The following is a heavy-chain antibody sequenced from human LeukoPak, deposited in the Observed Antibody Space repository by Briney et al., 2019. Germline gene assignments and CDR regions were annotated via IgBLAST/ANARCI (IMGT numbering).Heavy chain of an antibody. CDR2: ISYDGSNK. Sequence: GGSLRLSCVASGFTFSSYGVHWVRQAPGKGLEWVAVISYDGSNKYYADSVKGRFTISRDNSKNTLYLQMDSLRAEDTAVYYCAKDHRSRYFDYWGQGTLVTVSS. V-gene: IGHV3-30*18. J-gene: IGHJ4*02. CDR3: AKDHRSRYFDY. CDR1: GFTFSSYG.